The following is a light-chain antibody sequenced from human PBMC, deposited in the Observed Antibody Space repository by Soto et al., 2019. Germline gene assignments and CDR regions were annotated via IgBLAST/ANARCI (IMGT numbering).Light chain of an antibody. CDR3: KQYAGSHRT. CDR2: DAS. Sequence: ELVLTQSPGTLSLSPGERATLSCRASQFVSSNSLAWYQQKRGQAPRLLIHDASSRATGIPDRFSGSGSGKDLTLTISRLEPEDFAVYYCKQYAGSHRTFGQGPKVDIX. CDR1: QFVSSNS. J-gene: IGKJ1*01. V-gene: IGKV3-20*01.